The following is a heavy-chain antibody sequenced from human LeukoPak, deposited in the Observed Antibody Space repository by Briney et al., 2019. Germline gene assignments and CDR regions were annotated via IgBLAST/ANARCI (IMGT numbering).Heavy chain of an antibody. CDR1: GFTFSSYA. CDR3: AKEEMVRGPFLGALGSYYYYMDV. J-gene: IGHJ6*03. V-gene: IGHV3-30*04. Sequence: QPGRSLRLSCAASGFTFSSYAMHWVRQAPGKGLEWVALISNDGSNTYYADSVKGRFTISRDNSKNTLYLQMNSLRAEDTAVYYCAKEEMVRGPFLGALGSYYYYMDVWGKGTTVTVSS. D-gene: IGHD3-10*01. CDR2: ISNDGSNT.